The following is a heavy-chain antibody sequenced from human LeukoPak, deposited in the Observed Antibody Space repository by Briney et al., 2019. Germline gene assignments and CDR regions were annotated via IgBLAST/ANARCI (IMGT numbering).Heavy chain of an antibody. CDR2: IYYSGST. CDR3: ARAWVDYGDYYFDY. Sequence: KPSETLSLTCTVSGGSISSYYCSWIRQPPGKGLEWMGYIYYSGSTTYKPSLKSLVTISVDTSKNQFSLKLSSVTAADTAVYYCARAWVDYGDYYFDYWGQGTLVTVSS. V-gene: IGHV4-59*01. D-gene: IGHD4-17*01. J-gene: IGHJ4*02. CDR1: GGSISSYY.